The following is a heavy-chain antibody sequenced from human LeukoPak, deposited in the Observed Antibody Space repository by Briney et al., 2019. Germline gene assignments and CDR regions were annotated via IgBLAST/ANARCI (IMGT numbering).Heavy chain of an antibody. D-gene: IGHD3-22*01. CDR2: ISYDGSNK. Sequence: PGGSLRLSCAASGFTFSSYAMHWVRQAPGKGLEWVAVISYDGSNKYYADSVKGRFTISRDNSKNTLYLQMNSLRAEDTAVYYCAREDSSGRYYFDYWGQGTLVTVSS. CDR1: GFTFSSYA. J-gene: IGHJ4*02. CDR3: AREDSSGRYYFDY. V-gene: IGHV3-30-3*01.